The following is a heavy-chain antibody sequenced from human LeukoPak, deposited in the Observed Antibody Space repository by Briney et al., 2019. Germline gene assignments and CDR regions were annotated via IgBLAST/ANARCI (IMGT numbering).Heavy chain of an antibody. Sequence: PSETLSLTCAVYGGSFSGYYWSWIRQPPGKGLEWIGEINHSGSTNYNPSLKSRVTISVDTSKNQFSLKLSSATAADTAVYYCARLMRPNYYGSGSYYNKDYWGQGTLVTVSS. D-gene: IGHD3-10*01. CDR3: ARLMRPNYYGSGSYYNKDY. CDR1: GGSFSGYY. J-gene: IGHJ4*02. V-gene: IGHV4-34*01. CDR2: INHSGST.